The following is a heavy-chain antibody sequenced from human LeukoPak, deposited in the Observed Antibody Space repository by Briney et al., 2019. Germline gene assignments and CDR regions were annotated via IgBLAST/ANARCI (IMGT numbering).Heavy chain of an antibody. Sequence: GGSLRLSCAASGFTFSSYAMSWVRQAPGKGLEWVSAIGGSGGSTYYADSVKGRFTISRDNSKNTLYLQMNSLRAEDTAVYYCAKEVGDSSGYRDYFDYWGQGTLVTVSS. CDR1: GFTFSSYA. D-gene: IGHD3-22*01. CDR3: AKEVGDSSGYRDYFDY. CDR2: IGGSGGST. V-gene: IGHV3-23*01. J-gene: IGHJ4*02.